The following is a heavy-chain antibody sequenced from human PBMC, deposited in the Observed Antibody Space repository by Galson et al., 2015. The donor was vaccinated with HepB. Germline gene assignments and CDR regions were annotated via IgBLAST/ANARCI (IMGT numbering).Heavy chain of an antibody. Sequence: SVKVSCKASSYTFTSYGISWVRQAPGQGLEWMGWISAYNGNTNYAQTLQGRVTMTTDTSTSTAYMELRSLRSDDTAVYYCARDLSCSSTSCYKFGNWFDPWGQGTLVTVSS. CDR2: ISAYNGNT. V-gene: IGHV1-18*01. D-gene: IGHD2-2*02. CDR1: SYTFTSYG. J-gene: IGHJ5*02. CDR3: ARDLSCSSTSCYKFGNWFDP.